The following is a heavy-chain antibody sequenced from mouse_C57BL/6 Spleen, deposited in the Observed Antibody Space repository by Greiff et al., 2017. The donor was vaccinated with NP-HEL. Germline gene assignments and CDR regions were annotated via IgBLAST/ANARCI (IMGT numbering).Heavy chain of an antibody. CDR2: ISDGCSYT. CDR1: GFTFSSYA. V-gene: IGHV5-4*01. J-gene: IGHJ3*01. Sequence: EVKLEESGGGLVKPGGSLKLSCAASGFTFSSYAMSWVRQTPEKRLEWVATISDGCSYTYYPDNVKGRFTISRDNAKNNLYLQMSHLKSEDTAMYYCARDGNPGGFAYWGQGTLVTVSA. CDR3: ARDGNPGGFAY.